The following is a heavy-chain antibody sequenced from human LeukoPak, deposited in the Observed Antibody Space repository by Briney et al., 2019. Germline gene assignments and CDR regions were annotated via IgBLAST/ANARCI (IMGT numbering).Heavy chain of an antibody. CDR3: ARDLFGSFWFDP. V-gene: IGHV3-72*01. D-gene: IGHD3-10*02. CDR1: GFTFSDHY. Sequence: QPGGSLRLSCAASGFTFSDHYMDWVRQAPGKGLEWVGRTRNKANSYTTEYAASVKGRFTISRDDSKNSLYLQMNSLKTEDTAVYYCARDLFGSFWFDPWGQGTLVTVSS. CDR2: TRNKANSYTT. J-gene: IGHJ5*02.